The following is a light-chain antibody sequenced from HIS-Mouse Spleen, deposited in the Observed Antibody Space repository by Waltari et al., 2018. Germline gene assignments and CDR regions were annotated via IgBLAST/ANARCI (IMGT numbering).Light chain of an antibody. Sequence: DIVMTQSPLSLPVTPGEPASISCRSSQSLLHSNGYNYLDWYLQKPGQSPQLLIYLGSNRASGVPDRFSGSGSGTDFTLKISRVEAEDVGVYYCMQALQTPPWWYTFGQGTKLEIK. J-gene: IGKJ2*01. CDR2: LGS. V-gene: IGKV2-28*01. CDR1: QSLLHSNGYNY. CDR3: MQALQTPPWWYT.